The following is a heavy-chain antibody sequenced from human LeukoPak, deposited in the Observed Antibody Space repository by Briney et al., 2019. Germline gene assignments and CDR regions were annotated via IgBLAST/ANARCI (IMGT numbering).Heavy chain of an antibody. Sequence: GASVKVSCKASGYTFTSYDINWVRQATGQGLEWMGWMNPNSGNTGYAQKFQGRVTMTRDTSTSTVYMELSSLRSEDTAVYYCARDLNTVTTDYWGQGTLVTVSS. CDR3: ARDLNTVTTDY. D-gene: IGHD4-17*01. J-gene: IGHJ4*02. CDR1: GYTFTSYD. V-gene: IGHV1-8*01. CDR2: MNPNSGNT.